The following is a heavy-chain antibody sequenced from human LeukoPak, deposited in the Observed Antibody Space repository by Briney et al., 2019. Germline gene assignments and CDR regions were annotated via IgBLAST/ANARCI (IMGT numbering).Heavy chain of an antibody. CDR1: GFTFDDYA. Sequence: GGSLRLSCAASGFTFDDYAMHWVRHAPGKGLEWVSGISWNSGSIGYADSVKGRFTISRDNAKNSLYLQMNSLRAEDTALYYCAKGQVGATGLFDYWGQGTLVTVSS. CDR2: ISWNSGSI. V-gene: IGHV3-9*01. CDR3: AKGQVGATGLFDY. J-gene: IGHJ4*02. D-gene: IGHD1-26*01.